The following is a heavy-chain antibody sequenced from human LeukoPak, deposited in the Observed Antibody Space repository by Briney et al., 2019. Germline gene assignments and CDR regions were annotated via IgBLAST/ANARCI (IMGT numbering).Heavy chain of an antibody. J-gene: IGHJ4*02. Sequence: GESLKISCKGSGYSFTSYWIGWVRQMPGKGLEWMGIIYPGDSDTRYSPSFQGQVTISADKSISTAYLQWSSLKASDTAMYYCARARYSYGEPSYFDYWGQGTLVTVSS. CDR2: IYPGDSDT. D-gene: IGHD5-18*01. CDR3: ARARYSYGEPSYFDY. V-gene: IGHV5-51*01. CDR1: GYSFTSYW.